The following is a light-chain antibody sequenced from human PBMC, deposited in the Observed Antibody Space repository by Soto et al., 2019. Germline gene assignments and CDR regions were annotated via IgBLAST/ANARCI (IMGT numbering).Light chain of an antibody. CDR3: QTWGTGTWV. CDR1: SGHSSYA. V-gene: IGLV4-69*01. CDR2: LNSDGSH. J-gene: IGLJ3*02. Sequence: QLVLTQSPSASASLGASVKLTCTLSSGHSSYAIAWHQQQPEKGPRYLMKLNSDGSHSKGDGIPDRFSGSSSGAERYLTISSLQSEDEADSYCQTWGTGTWVFGGGTKLTVL.